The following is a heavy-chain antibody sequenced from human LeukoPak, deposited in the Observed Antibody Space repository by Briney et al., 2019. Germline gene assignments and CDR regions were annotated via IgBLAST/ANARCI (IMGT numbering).Heavy chain of an antibody. Sequence: GGTLRLSCAASGFTFRSYGMSWVRQAPGKGLEWVSAISGSGGSTYYADSVKGRFTISRDNSKNTLYLQMHSLRVEDTAVYYCTKSVRWEYYYDSSGPVDYWGQGTLVTVSS. CDR3: TKSVRWEYYYDSSGPVDY. CDR1: GFTFRSYG. V-gene: IGHV3-23*01. J-gene: IGHJ4*02. CDR2: ISGSGGST. D-gene: IGHD3-22*01.